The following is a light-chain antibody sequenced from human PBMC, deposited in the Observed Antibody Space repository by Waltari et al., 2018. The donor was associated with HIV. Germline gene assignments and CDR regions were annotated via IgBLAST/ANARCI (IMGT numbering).Light chain of an antibody. J-gene: IGKJ5*01. V-gene: IGKV1-13*02. CDR3: QQFNSYPLT. Sequence: AIQWTQSPSSLSASVGDTVIITCRTSQGISAALAWYRQKPGKTPELLIYDVSTLQSGVPSKFSGSGSGTDFTLTINSLQPEDSATYYCQQFNSYPLTFGQGTRLEIK. CDR1: QGISAA. CDR2: DVS.